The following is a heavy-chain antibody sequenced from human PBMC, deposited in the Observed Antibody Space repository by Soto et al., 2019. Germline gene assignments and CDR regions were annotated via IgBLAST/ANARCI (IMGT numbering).Heavy chain of an antibody. CDR2: IKQDGSEK. V-gene: IGHV3-7*01. Sequence: EVQLVESGGGLVQPGGALRISCAASGFTFSSYWMSWVSQAPGKGLEWVANIKQDGSEKYYVDSVKGRFTISRDNAKNSLYLQMNSLRAEETAVYYCASEGPDFDYWGQGTLVTVSS. CDR3: ASEGPDFDY. CDR1: GFTFSSYW. J-gene: IGHJ4*02.